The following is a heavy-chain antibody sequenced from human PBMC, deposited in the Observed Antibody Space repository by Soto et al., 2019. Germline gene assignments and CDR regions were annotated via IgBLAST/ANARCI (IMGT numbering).Heavy chain of an antibody. D-gene: IGHD3-16*01. V-gene: IGHV3-48*01. CDR2: ISSSSSTI. J-gene: IGHJ5*02. CDR3: ASPFPLWARGSNWFDP. CDR1: GFTFSSYS. Sequence: GGSLRLSCAASGFTFSSYSMNWVRQAPGKGLEWVSYISSSSSTIYYADSVKGRFTISRDNAKNSLYLQMNSLRAEDTAVYYCASPFPLWARGSNWFDPWGQGTLVTVSS.